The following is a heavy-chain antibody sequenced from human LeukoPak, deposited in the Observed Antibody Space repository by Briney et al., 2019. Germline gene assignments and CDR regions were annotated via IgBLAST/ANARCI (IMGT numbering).Heavy chain of an antibody. V-gene: IGHV3-33*01. CDR3: ARGYYGSGSYYMGNY. CDR2: IWYDGSNK. CDR1: GFTFSSYA. Sequence: GGSLRLSCAASGFTFSSYAMHWVRQAPGKGLEWVAVIWYDGSNKYYADSVKGRFTISRDNSKNALYLQMNSLRVEDSALYYCARGYYGSGSYYMGNYWGQGTLVTVSS. J-gene: IGHJ4*02. D-gene: IGHD3-10*01.